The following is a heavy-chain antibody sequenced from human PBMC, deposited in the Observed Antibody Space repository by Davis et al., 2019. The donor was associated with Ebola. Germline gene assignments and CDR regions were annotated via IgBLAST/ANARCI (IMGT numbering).Heavy chain of an antibody. CDR1: GGSFSGYY. CDR2: IYYSGST. D-gene: IGHD3-22*01. J-gene: IGHJ5*02. CDR3: ARSNPEYYYDSSGYSAQPNWFDP. V-gene: IGHV4-59*01. Sequence: MPGGSLRLSCAVYGGSFSGYYWSWIRQPPGKGLEWIGYIYYSGSTNYNPSLKSRVTISVDTSKNQFSLKLSSVTAADTAVYYCARSNPEYYYDSSGYSAQPNWFDPWGQGTLVTVSS.